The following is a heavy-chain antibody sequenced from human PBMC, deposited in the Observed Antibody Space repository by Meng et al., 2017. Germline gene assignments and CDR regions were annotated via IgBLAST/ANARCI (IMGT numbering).Heavy chain of an antibody. J-gene: IGHJ5*02. CDR3: ARRGIAAAGNNWFDP. D-gene: IGHD6-13*01. Sequence: QVRRQESGPGLVKPSGTLSLTCAVSGGSISSSNWWSWVRQPPGKGLEWIGEIYHSGSTNYNPSLKSRVTISVDKSKNQFSLKLSSVTAADTAVYYCARRGIAAAGNNWFDPWGQGTLVTASS. CDR2: IYHSGST. CDR1: GGSISSSNW. V-gene: IGHV4-4*02.